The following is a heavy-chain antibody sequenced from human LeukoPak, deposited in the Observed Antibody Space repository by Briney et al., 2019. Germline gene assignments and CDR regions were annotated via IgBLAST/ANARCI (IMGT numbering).Heavy chain of an antibody. CDR3: ASHYIWVSDRYIDP. CDR1: GASIGSSSYY. D-gene: IGHD3-16*02. Sequence: SETLSLTCIVSGASIGSSSYYWGWIRQSPEKGLEWIATIYSHNGAMNFNPSLKSRVSIAIDKSKNLFSLTLTSVTAADRAMYYCASHYIWVSDRYIDPWGERTLVTVSS. V-gene: IGHV4-39*01. J-gene: IGHJ5*02. CDR2: IYSHNGAM.